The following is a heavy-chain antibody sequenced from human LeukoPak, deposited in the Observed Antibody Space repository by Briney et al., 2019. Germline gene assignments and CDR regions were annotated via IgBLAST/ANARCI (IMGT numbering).Heavy chain of an antibody. CDR2: ISSSGNTI. CDR1: GFTFSSYE. V-gene: IGHV3-48*03. J-gene: IGHJ4*02. Sequence: GGSLRLSCAASGFTFSSYEMNWVRQAPGKGLEWVSYISSSGNTIYYADSVKGRFTISRDNAKNSLYLQMNSLRAEDTAVYYCARDSGSYDYWGQGTLVTVSS. D-gene: IGHD1-26*01. CDR3: ARDSGSYDY.